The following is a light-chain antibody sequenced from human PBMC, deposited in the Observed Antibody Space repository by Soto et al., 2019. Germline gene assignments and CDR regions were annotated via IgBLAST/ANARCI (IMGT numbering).Light chain of an antibody. J-gene: IGKJ3*01. V-gene: IGKV1-9*01. CDR2: AAS. Sequence: DIQLTQSPSFLSASVGDRVTITCRASQGISSYLAWYQQKPGKAPKLLIYAASTLQSGVPSRFSGSGSGTEFPLTISSPQPEDFATYYRPQLNSYPPLFTFGPGTKVDIK. CDR3: PQLNSYPPLFT. CDR1: QGISSY.